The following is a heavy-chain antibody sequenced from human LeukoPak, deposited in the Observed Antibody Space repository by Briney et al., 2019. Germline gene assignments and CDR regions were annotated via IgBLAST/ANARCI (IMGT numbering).Heavy chain of an antibody. Sequence: GGSLRLSCAASGFDVGRNYMTWVRQAPGKGLEWLSYISSTSTSMNYADSVRGRFAISRDNAKNSLYLQMNSLRDEDTAVYYCARVWQDNSGVDYWGQGTLVTVSS. CDR3: ARVWQDNSGVDY. D-gene: IGHD2-21*01. CDR2: ISSTSTSM. J-gene: IGHJ4*02. V-gene: IGHV3-48*02. CDR1: GFDVGRNY.